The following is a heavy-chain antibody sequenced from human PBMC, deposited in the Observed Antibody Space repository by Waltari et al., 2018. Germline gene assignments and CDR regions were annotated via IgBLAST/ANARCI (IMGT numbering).Heavy chain of an antibody. CDR2: VDPENGEK. CDR3: AMGRSGNPARGWLDP. J-gene: IGHJ5*02. CDR1: GYTFTDYY. D-gene: IGHD3-3*01. V-gene: IGHV1-69-2*01. Sequence: EVQLVQSGAEVKKPGATVKISCKVSGYTFTDYYMHWVQQAPGKGLEWMGVVDPENGEKIYAEKFHGRVTITADTSTDTAYMELSSLRSEDTAVYYCAMGRSGNPARGWLDPWGQGTLVTVSS.